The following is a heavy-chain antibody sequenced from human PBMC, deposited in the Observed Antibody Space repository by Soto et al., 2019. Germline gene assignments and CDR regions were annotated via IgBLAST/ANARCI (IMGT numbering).Heavy chain of an antibody. CDR2: IYYSGST. Sequence: SETLSLTCTVSGGSISSGGYYWSWIRQHPGKGLEWIGYIYYSGSTYYNPSLKSRVTISVDTSKNQFSLKLSSVTAADTAVYYCAMLGVVRGARPVVATTRFDYWGQGTLVTVSS. D-gene: IGHD3-10*01. CDR1: GGSISSGGYY. J-gene: IGHJ4*02. CDR3: AMLGVVRGARPVVATTRFDY. V-gene: IGHV4-31*03.